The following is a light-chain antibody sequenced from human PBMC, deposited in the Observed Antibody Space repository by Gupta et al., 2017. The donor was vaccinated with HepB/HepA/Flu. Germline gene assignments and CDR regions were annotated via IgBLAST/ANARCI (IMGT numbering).Light chain of an antibody. J-gene: IGLJ3*02. Sequence: SALTQPRSVSGSPGQSVTISCTGTSSDVGGYNSVSWYQPLPGKAPKLIIYNVSERPSGVPDRFSGSKSGNTASLTISGLKEEEETDYYCCSYAGRDTLVFGGGTKLTVL. CDR1: SSDVGGYNS. CDR2: NVS. CDR3: CSYAGRDTLV. V-gene: IGLV2-11*01.